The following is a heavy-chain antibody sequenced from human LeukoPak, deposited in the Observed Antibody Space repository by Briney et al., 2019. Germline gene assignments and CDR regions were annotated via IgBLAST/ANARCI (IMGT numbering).Heavy chain of an antibody. J-gene: IGHJ4*02. CDR2: VYYSGTT. D-gene: IGHD4-23*01. CDR3: ARDGGNFDIDF. Sequence: SETLSLTCIVSGGSISSTGYYWGWIRQAPGKGLEWIGSVYYSGTTYYIPSLRGRITISLDTSKSQFSLRLSSVTAADTAIYYCARDGGNFDIDFWGQGTLVTVSS. V-gene: IGHV4-39*07. CDR1: GGSISSTGYY.